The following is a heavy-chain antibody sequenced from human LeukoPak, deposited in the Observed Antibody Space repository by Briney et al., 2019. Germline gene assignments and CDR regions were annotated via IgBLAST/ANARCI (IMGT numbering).Heavy chain of an antibody. CDR1: GFTFGDYA. Sequence: GGSLRLSCTASGFTFGDYAMSWVRQAPGKGLEWVGFIRSKAYGGTTEYAASVKGRFTISRDDSKSIAYLQMNSLKTEDTAVYYCTSGLVPDAFDIWGQGTMVTVSS. J-gene: IGHJ3*02. V-gene: IGHV3-49*04. CDR2: IRSKAYGGTT. D-gene: IGHD6-13*01. CDR3: TSGLVPDAFDI.